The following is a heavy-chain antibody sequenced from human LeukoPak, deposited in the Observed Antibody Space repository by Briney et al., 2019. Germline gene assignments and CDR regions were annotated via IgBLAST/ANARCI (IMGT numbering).Heavy chain of an antibody. CDR3: ARDRGLGAVAGTFWFDP. D-gene: IGHD6-19*01. V-gene: IGHV1-2*02. CDR2: INPNSGGT. CDR1: GYTFTGYY. Sequence: GASVKVSCKASGYTFTGYYMHWVRQAPGQGLEWMGWINPNSGGTNYAQKFQGRVTMTRDTSISTAYMELSRLRSDDTAVYYCARDRGLGAVAGTFWFDPWGQGTLVTVSS. J-gene: IGHJ5*02.